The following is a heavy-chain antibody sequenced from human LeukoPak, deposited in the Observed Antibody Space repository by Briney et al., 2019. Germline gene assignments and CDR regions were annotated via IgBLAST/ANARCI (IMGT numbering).Heavy chain of an antibody. Sequence: GASVKVSCKASGYTFTGYYMHWVRQPPVQGLEWMGWINPNSGGTNYAQKFQGRVTMTRDTSISTAYMELSRLRSDDTAVYYCARDEGGIAVAGTFSWFDPWGQGTLVTVSS. CDR3: ARDEGGIAVAGTFSWFDP. J-gene: IGHJ5*02. CDR1: GYTFTGYY. CDR2: INPNSGGT. D-gene: IGHD6-19*01. V-gene: IGHV1-2*02.